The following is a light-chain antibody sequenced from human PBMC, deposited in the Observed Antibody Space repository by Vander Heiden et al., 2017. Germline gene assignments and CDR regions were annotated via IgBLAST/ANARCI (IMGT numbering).Light chain of an antibody. V-gene: IGLV1-44*01. J-gene: IGLJ1*01. Sequence: QSVLTQSPSASGTPGRRVTISCSGSSSNIGSNTVNWYQQLPGTAHTPLSYRNNQRPSGVPDRFSGSTSGTSASLAISGLQSEDEADYYGSAWDDSLNVPWVFGTGTKVTVL. CDR2: RNN. CDR3: SAWDDSLNVPWV. CDR1: SSNIGSNT.